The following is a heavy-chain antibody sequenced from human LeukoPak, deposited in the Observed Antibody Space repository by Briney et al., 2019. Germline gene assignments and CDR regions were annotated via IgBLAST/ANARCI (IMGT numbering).Heavy chain of an antibody. CDR1: GYTFTNSD. J-gene: IGHJ5*02. CDR2: ISVYNGNT. CDR3: ARGGAYCRGGSCPLNWFDP. V-gene: IGHV1-18*01. D-gene: IGHD2-15*01. Sequence: ASVKVSCKASGYTFTNSDITWVRQAPGQGLEWMGWISVYNGNTNSAQKVQDRVTMTTDTSTSTAYMELRSLRSDDTAVYYCARGGAYCRGGSCPLNWFDPWGQGTLVTVSS.